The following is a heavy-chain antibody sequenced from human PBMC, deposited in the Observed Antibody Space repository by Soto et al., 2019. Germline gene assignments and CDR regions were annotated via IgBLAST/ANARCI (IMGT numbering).Heavy chain of an antibody. J-gene: IGHJ5*02. CDR3: ARDEYYDSNNWFDH. V-gene: IGHV4-4*07. CDR2: VYSTGST. Sequence: SETLSLTCTVSGGAITAYYWSWIRQPVGEGLQWIGRVYSTGSTNYNPSLRSRVTMSADTSQNQFFLRLSSVTAADTAVYYCARDEYYDSNNWFDHWGQGILVTVSS. CDR1: GGAITAYY. D-gene: IGHD3-22*01.